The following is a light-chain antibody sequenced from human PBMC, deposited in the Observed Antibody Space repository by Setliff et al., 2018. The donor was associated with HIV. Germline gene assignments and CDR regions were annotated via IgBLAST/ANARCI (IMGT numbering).Light chain of an antibody. Sequence: QSALTQPGSVSGSPGQSITISCTGTSSDVGSYKLVSWYQQHPGKAPKVMIYEVTKRPSGVSNRFSGSKSANTASLTISGLQAEDEADYYCCSYAGSGTLYVFGTGTKVTV. V-gene: IGLV2-23*02. CDR3: CSYAGSGTLYV. CDR2: EVT. CDR1: SSDVGSYKL. J-gene: IGLJ1*01.